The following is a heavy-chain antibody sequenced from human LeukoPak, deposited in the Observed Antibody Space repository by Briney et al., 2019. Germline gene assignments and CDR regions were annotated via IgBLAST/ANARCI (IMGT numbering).Heavy chain of an antibody. V-gene: IGHV3-21*01. D-gene: IGHD3-10*01. CDR3: AKDLMRDIWFGES. CDR1: GFTFSSYT. Sequence: GGSLRLSCAASGFTFSSYTMNWVRQAPGKGLEWVSSISSSRSYIKYADSVKGRFTISRDNAKNLVYLQMNSLRAEDTAVYYCAKDLMRDIWFGESWGQGTLVTVSS. J-gene: IGHJ5*02. CDR2: ISSSRSYI.